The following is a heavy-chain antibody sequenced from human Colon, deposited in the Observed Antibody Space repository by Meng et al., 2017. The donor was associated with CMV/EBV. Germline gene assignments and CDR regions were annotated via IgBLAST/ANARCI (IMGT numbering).Heavy chain of an antibody. CDR1: GGSISNGDYF. CDR3: ARRRTYGGTSGWAFYFDS. J-gene: IGHJ4*01. Sequence: LRLSCSVSGGSISNGDYFWSWIRQSPGKGLEWIGYISNSGSTYYHPSLKSRLTVSVDTSRNQFSLKLNSVTAADTAVYFCARRRTYGGTSGWAFYFDSWGHGTLVTVSS. D-gene: IGHD4-23*01. V-gene: IGHV4-30-4*08. CDR2: ISNSGST.